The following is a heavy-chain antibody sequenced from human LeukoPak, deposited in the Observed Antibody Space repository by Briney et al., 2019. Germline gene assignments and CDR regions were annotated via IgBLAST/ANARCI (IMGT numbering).Heavy chain of an antibody. CDR1: GFDFSTQW. Sequence: GGSLRLSCAASGFDFSTQWMSWVRQAPGKGLEWVANIKQDGSEKYYVDSVKGRFTISRDNAKNSLYLQMNSLRAEDTAVYYCARRVTGSFDYWGQGTLVTVSS. J-gene: IGHJ4*02. CDR3: ARRVTGSFDY. V-gene: IGHV3-7*01. CDR2: IKQDGSEK. D-gene: IGHD1-14*01.